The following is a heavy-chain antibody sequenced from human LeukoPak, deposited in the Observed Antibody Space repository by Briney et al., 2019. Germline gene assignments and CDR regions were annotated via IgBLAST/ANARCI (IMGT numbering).Heavy chain of an antibody. D-gene: IGHD1-1*01. Sequence: GGSLRLSCVGSGFTFSTYSMNWVRQAPGKGLEWVGRIKSKTDGGTTDYAAPVKGRFTISRDDSKNTLYLQMNSLKTEGTAVYYCTTVTSPRTFIYGMDVWGQGTTVTVSS. J-gene: IGHJ6*02. CDR2: IKSKTDGGTT. CDR1: GFTFSTYS. CDR3: TTVTSPRTFIYGMDV. V-gene: IGHV3-15*01.